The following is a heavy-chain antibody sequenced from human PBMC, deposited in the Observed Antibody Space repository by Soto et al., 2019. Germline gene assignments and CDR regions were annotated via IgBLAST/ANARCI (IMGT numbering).Heavy chain of an antibody. CDR3: AKDNLGYSYGLHDY. J-gene: IGHJ4*02. CDR1: GYTFTSYD. CDR2: MNPNSGNT. Sequence: ASXKVSCKASGYTFTSYDINWVRQATGQGLEWMGWMNPNSGNTGYAQKFQGRVTMTRNTSISTAYMELSSLRSEDTAVYYCAKDNLGYSYGLHDYWGQGTLVTVSS. V-gene: IGHV1-8*01. D-gene: IGHD5-18*01.